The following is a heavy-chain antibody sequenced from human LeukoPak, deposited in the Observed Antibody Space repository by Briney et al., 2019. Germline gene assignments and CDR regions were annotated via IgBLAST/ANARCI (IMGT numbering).Heavy chain of an antibody. CDR2: ISFDGSNK. D-gene: IGHD3-22*01. CDR3: AREGDYYVSSGYYYY. J-gene: IGHJ4*02. CDR1: GFIFSNYA. Sequence: GRSLRLSCAASGFIFSNYAMHWVRQTPGKGLEWVATISFDGSNKYYADSVKGRFTISRDNSKNTLYLQMNSLRTEDTAVYFCAREGDYYVSSGYYYYWGQGTLVTVSS. V-gene: IGHV3-30-3*01.